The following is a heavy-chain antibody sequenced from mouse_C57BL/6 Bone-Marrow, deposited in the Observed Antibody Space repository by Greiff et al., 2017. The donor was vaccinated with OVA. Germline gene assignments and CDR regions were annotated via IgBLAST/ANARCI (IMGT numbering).Heavy chain of an antibody. V-gene: IGHV5-9*01. Sequence: EVQLVESGGGLVKPGGSLKLSCAASGFTFSSYTMSWVRQTPEKRLEWVATISGGGGNTYYPDSVKGRFTISRDNAKNTLYLQMSSLRSEDTALYYCARPFITTVVGRGAMEYWGQGTSVTVSS. CDR1: GFTFSSYT. J-gene: IGHJ4*01. CDR2: ISGGGGNT. D-gene: IGHD1-1*01. CDR3: ARPFITTVVGRGAMEY.